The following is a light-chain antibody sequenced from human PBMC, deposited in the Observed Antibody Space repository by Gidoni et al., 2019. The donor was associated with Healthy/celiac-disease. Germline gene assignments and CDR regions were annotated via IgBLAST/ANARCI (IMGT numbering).Light chain of an antibody. Sequence: DIQMTQSPSSLSASVGDRVTITCRASQSISSYLNWYQQKPGKDPKLLIYAASSLQSGVPSRFSGSGSGTDFTLTISSLQPEDFATYYCQQSYSTGWTFGQGTKVEIK. CDR2: AAS. CDR3: QQSYSTGWT. CDR1: QSISSY. J-gene: IGKJ1*01. V-gene: IGKV1-39*01.